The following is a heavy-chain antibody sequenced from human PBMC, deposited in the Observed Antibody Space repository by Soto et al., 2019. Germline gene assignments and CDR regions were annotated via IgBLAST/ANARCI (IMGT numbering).Heavy chain of an antibody. V-gene: IGHV1-8*01. Sequence: GASVTVSWKASGYAFTSYDINWVRQATGQGLEWMGWMNPNSGNTGYAQKFQGRVTMTRNTSISTAYMELSSLRSEDTAVYYCARSLAGPNPQHAFDIWGQGTMVTVSS. CDR3: ARSLAGPNPQHAFDI. D-gene: IGHD6-19*01. CDR1: GYAFTSYD. CDR2: MNPNSGNT. J-gene: IGHJ3*02.